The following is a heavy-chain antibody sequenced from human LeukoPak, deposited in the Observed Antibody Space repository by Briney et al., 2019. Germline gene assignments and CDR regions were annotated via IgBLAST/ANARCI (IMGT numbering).Heavy chain of an antibody. CDR2: ISSSSSTI. Sequence: GGSLRLSCAASGFTFSSYSMNWVRQAPGKGLEWVSYISSSSSTIYYADSVKGRFTISRDNAKNSLYLQMNSLRAEDTAVYYCARAGWELLEYAFDIRGQGTMVTVSS. J-gene: IGHJ3*02. D-gene: IGHD1-26*01. CDR3: ARAGWELLEYAFDI. CDR1: GFTFSSYS. V-gene: IGHV3-48*04.